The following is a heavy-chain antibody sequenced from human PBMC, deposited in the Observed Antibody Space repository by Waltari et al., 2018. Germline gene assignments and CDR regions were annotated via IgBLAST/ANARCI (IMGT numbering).Heavy chain of an antibody. J-gene: IGHJ3*02. CDR3: AGCGGDCFDAFDI. D-gene: IGHD2-21*01. CDR2: ISYDGSNK. CDR1: GFTFSSYG. Sequence: QVQLVESGGGVVQPGGSLRLSCAASGFTFSSYGMHWVRQAPGKGLEWVAVISYDGSNKYYADSVKGRFTISRDNSKNTLYLQMNSLRAEDTAVYYCAGCGGDCFDAFDIWGQGTMVTVSS. V-gene: IGHV3-30*03.